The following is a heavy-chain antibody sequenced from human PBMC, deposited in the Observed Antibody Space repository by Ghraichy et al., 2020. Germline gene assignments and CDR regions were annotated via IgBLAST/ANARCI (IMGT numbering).Heavy chain of an antibody. V-gene: IGHV3-48*01. D-gene: IGHD3-22*01. Sequence: GESLNISCVASGFTFSSYSMNWVRQAPGKGLEWVSYISSSSSTIYYADSVKGRFTISRDNAKNSLYLQMNSLRAEDTAVYYCARTYYYDSSGYLGWGQGTLVTVSS. CDR3: ARTYYYDSSGYLG. J-gene: IGHJ4*02. CDR2: ISSSSSTI. CDR1: GFTFSSYS.